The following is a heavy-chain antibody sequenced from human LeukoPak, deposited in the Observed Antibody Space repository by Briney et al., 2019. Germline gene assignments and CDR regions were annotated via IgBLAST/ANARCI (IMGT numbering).Heavy chain of an antibody. Sequence: ASVKVSCKASGYTFTSYAMHWVRQAPGQRLEWMGWINAGNGNTKYSQKFQGRVTITRDTSASTAYMELSSLRSEDTAVYYCARAPIVVVPAAMLYYYGMDAWGQGTTVTVSS. V-gene: IGHV1-3*01. CDR1: GYTFTSYA. CDR3: ARAPIVVVPAAMLYYYGMDA. J-gene: IGHJ6*02. D-gene: IGHD2-2*01. CDR2: INAGNGNT.